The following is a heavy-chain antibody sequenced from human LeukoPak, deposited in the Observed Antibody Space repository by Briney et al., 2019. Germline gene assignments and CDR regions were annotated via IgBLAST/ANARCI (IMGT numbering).Heavy chain of an antibody. CDR1: GGSIGSGAYY. CDR3: VSYGSGTYYADY. D-gene: IGHD3-10*01. Sequence: PSETLSLTCTVSGGSIGSGAYYWTWIRQHPGKGLEWIGYIYYSGSTCYNPSLKSRVTISVDTSKNQFSLELNSVTAADTAVYYCVSYGSGTYYADYWGQGTLVTVSS. CDR2: IYYSGST. V-gene: IGHV4-31*03. J-gene: IGHJ4*02.